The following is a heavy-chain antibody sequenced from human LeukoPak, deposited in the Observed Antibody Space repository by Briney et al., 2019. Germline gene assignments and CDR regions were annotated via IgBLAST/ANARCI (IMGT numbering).Heavy chain of an antibody. CDR2: ISAYNGNT. CDR1: GYTFTSYG. D-gene: IGHD2-15*01. V-gene: IGHV1-18*01. J-gene: IGHJ4*02. Sequence: GASVKVSCKASGYTFTSYGISWVRQAPGQGLEWMGWISAYNGNTNYAQKLQGRVTMTTDTSTSTAYMELSSLRSEDTAVYYCARTWSGYCSGGSCYYFDYWGQGTLVTVSS. CDR3: ARTWSGYCSGGSCYYFDY.